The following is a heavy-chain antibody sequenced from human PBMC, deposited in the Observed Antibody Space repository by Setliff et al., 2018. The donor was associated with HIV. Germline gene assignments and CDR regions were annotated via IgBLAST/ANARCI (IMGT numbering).Heavy chain of an antibody. J-gene: IGHJ4*02. CDR3: ARTYSSSWYSSHLWVDY. Sequence: PSETLSLTCTVSGGSISSYYWSWIRQPPGKGLEWIGHIYIGSTNYNPSLKSRVTISADTSKNQFSLKLSSVTAADTSVYYCARTYSSSWYSSHLWVDYWGQGTLVTGSS. CDR1: GGSISSYY. CDR2: IYIGST. V-gene: IGHV4-4*08. D-gene: IGHD6-13*01.